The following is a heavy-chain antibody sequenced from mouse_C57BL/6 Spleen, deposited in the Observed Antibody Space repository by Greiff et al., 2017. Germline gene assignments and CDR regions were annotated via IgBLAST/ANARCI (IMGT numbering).Heavy chain of an antibody. CDR3: AREGGYYHYFDY. CDR2: IYPGDGDT. D-gene: IGHD2-3*01. V-gene: IGHV1-80*01. Sequence: QVQLQQSGAELVKPGASVKISCKASGYAFSSYWMNWVKQRPGKGLEWIGQIYPGDGDTNYNGKFKGKATLTADKSSSTAYMQLSSLTSEDSAVYFCAREGGYYHYFDYWGQGTTLTVSS. J-gene: IGHJ2*01. CDR1: GYAFSSYW.